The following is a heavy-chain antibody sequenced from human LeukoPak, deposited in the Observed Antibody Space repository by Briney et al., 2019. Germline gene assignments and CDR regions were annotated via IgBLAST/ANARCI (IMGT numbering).Heavy chain of an antibody. CDR2: ISNDGREK. D-gene: IGHD3-9*01. CDR3: VRYLIR. Sequence: GGSLRLSCAASGFTFSTYSMYWVRQAPGKGLEWVAYISNDGREKNYADSAKGRFTISRDNSKNTLSLQMDSLRPEDTAVYYCVRYLIRGGQGTLVTVSS. CDR1: GFTFSTYS. V-gene: IGHV3-30*04. J-gene: IGHJ4*02.